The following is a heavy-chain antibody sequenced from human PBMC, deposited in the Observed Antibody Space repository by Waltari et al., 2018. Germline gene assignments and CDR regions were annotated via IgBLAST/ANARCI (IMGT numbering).Heavy chain of an antibody. D-gene: IGHD6-13*01. CDR2: ITGGRIST. V-gene: IGHV3-23*01. CDR3: VRSLAAGSRYGLDV. J-gene: IGHJ6*02. Sequence: EVQLLESGGGLVQPGGSLSPPWAASGSTFSQYAMSWVRQAPGKGLEWVSAITGGRISTYYADSVKGRFTISRDNAENSLYLQMNSLRAEDTALYYCVRSLAAGSRYGLDVWGQGTTVSVSS. CDR1: GSTFSQYA.